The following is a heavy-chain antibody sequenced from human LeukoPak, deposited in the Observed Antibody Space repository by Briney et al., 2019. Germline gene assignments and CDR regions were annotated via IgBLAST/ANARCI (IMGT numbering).Heavy chain of an antibody. V-gene: IGHV3-23*01. J-gene: IGHJ4*02. D-gene: IGHD3-10*01. CDR2: ISGSGGST. Sequence: GGSLRLSCAASGFTFSSYGMSWVRQAPGKGLEWVSAISGSGGSTYYADSVKGRFTISRDNSKNMLYLQMNSLRAEDTAVYYCAKVLWFGELSFALWGQGTLVTVSS. CDR1: GFTFSSYG. CDR3: AKVLWFGELSFAL.